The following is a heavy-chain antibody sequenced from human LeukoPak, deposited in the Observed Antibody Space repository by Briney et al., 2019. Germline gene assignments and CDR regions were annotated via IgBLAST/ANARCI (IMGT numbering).Heavy chain of an antibody. Sequence: PGGSLRLSCVGSGFTFSNAWMNWVRQAPGKRLEWVGRITSKPDGGTTDYAAPVKGRFTISRDDSKTTVYLQMKSLKTEDTAVYYCSTGGYFYDYWGQGTLVTVSS. CDR1: GFTFSNAW. V-gene: IGHV3-15*01. J-gene: IGHJ4*02. CDR2: ITSKPDGGTT. D-gene: IGHD2-21*01. CDR3: STGGYFYDY.